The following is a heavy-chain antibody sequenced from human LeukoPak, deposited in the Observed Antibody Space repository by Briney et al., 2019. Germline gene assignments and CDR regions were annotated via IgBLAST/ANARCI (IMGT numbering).Heavy chain of an antibody. D-gene: IGHD3-22*01. V-gene: IGHV4-34*01. CDR3: ARVDDSSGYYRYYFDY. CDR1: GGSFSGYY. Sequence: PSETLSLTCAVYGGSFSGYYWSWIRQPPGKGLEWIGEINHGGSSNYNPSPKSRVTISVDTSKNQFSLKLSSVAAADTAVYYCARVDDSSGYYRYYFDYWGQGTLVTVSS. CDR2: INHGGSS. J-gene: IGHJ4*02.